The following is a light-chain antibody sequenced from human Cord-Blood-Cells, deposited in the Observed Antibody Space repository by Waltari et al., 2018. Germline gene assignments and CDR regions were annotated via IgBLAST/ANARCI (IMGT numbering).Light chain of an antibody. CDR3: NSRDSSGNHLV. CDR2: GKN. V-gene: IGLV3-19*01. Sequence: SSELTQDPAVSVALGQTVRITCQGDSLRSYYASWYQQKPGQAPVLVIYGKNNRPSAIPYRFSGSSSGNTASLTITGAQAEDEADYYCNSRDSSGNHLVFGGGTKLTVL. CDR1: SLRSYY. J-gene: IGLJ3*02.